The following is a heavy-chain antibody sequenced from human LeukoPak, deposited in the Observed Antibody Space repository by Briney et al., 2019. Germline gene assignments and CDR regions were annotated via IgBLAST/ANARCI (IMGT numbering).Heavy chain of an antibody. V-gene: IGHV4-34*01. D-gene: IGHD2-2*01. J-gene: IGHJ4*02. Sequence: SETLSLTCAVYGGSFSGYYWSWIRQPPGNGLEWIGEINHSGSTNYNPSLKSRVTISVDTSKNQFSLKLSSVTAADTAVYYCARSIVVVPAAYFDYWGQGTLVTVSS. CDR1: GGSFSGYY. CDR2: INHSGST. CDR3: ARSIVVVPAAYFDY.